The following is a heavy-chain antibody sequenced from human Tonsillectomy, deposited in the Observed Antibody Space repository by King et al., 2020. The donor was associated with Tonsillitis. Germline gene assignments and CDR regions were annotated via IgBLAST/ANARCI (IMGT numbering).Heavy chain of an antibody. D-gene: IGHD3-16*01. Sequence: QLVQSGGGVVQPGRSLRLSCAASGFTFSSYGMHWVRQAPGKGLEWVAVISYDGSNKYYADSVKGRFTISRDNSKNTLYLQMNSLRGEDTAVYYCARDSKTDYDYVWGTKDYWGQGTLVTVSS. CDR3: ARDSKTDYDYVWGTKDY. CDR1: GFTFSSYG. J-gene: IGHJ4*02. V-gene: IGHV3-33*05. CDR2: ISYDGSNK.